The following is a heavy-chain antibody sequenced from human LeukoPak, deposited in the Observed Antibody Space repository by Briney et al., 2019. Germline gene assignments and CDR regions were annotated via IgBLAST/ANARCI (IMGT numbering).Heavy chain of an antibody. CDR3: EKHQENRGGYSDY. CDR1: GFTFSSYA. V-gene: IGHV3-23*01. D-gene: IGHD3-16*01. Sequence: GGSLRLSCAASGFTFSSYAMSWVRQAPGKGVGWVSAMSCRRGSTYYADSVKGRFTISRDNSKNTLYLQMNSLRAEDAAVYYCEKHQENRGGYSDYWGQGTLVAVSS. CDR2: MSCRRGST. J-gene: IGHJ4*02.